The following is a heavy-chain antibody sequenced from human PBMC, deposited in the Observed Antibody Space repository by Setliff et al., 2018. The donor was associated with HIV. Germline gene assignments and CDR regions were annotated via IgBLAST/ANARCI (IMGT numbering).Heavy chain of an antibody. CDR3: GRVPYRSAWFSGGHNPFDV. CDR2: VNPNSGGT. D-gene: IGHD6-19*01. J-gene: IGHJ3*01. CDR1: GYTFTDYY. V-gene: IGHV1-2*02. Sequence: ASVKVSCKASGYTFTDYYIHWVRQAPGQGLQWMGWVNPNSGGTKYAQKFQGRVTMTRDTSTSTVYMELRSLRSDDTAVYYCGRVPYRSAWFSGGHNPFDVWGQGTMVTVSS.